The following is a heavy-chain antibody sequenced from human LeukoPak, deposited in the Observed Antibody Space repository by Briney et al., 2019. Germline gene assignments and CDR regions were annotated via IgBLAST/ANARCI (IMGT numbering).Heavy chain of an antibody. CDR3: ARIAAAVPDQ. J-gene: IGHJ5*02. V-gene: IGHV3-7*01. CDR1: GFTFTTYW. Sequence: GGSLRLSCAASGFTFTTYWMAWVRQAPGKGLEWVANMKQDGSEAYYMDSVKGRFTISRDNAKNLLYLQMSSLRDDDTALYYCARIAAAVPDQWGQGTLVTVSS. D-gene: IGHD6-13*01. CDR2: MKQDGSEA.